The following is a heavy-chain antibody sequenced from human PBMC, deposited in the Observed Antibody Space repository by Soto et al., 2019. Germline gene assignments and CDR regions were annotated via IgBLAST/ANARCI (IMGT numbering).Heavy chain of an antibody. J-gene: IGHJ6*02. Sequence: QVHLVESGGGVAQPGRSLRLSCVASGFTFDTYGIHWVRQAPGKGLQWVALISYEGSNTYYADSVRGRFTISRDNSKNTLYLPINALRPADTGVYYCARVTPGNNLYYFSGLDVWGQGTSVTVSS. D-gene: IGHD1-1*01. CDR1: GFTFDTYG. CDR3: ARVTPGNNLYYFSGLDV. V-gene: IGHV3-30-3*01. CDR2: ISYEGSNT.